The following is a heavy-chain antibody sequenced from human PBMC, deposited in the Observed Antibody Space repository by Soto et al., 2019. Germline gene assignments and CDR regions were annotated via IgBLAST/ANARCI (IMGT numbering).Heavy chain of an antibody. V-gene: IGHV4-59*01. Sequence: SETLSLTCTVSGGSISSYYWSWIRQPPGKGLEWIGYIYDSGSTNYNPPLKSRVTISVDTSNHQFSLKLSSVTAADPAVYYWASTLGSSWYWYFDYWGQGTLVTVSS. CDR1: GGSISSYY. CDR2: IYDSGST. J-gene: IGHJ4*02. CDR3: ASTLGSSWYWYFDY. D-gene: IGHD6-13*01.